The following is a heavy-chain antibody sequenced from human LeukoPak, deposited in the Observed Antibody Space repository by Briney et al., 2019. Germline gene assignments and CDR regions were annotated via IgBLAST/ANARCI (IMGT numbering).Heavy chain of an antibody. CDR3: ARDMAPLRYCSSTSCYSGAFDI. J-gene: IGHJ3*02. CDR2: IIPIFGTA. CDR1: GGTFSSYA. V-gene: IGHV1-69*13. D-gene: IGHD2-2*02. Sequence: ASVKVSCEASGGTFSSYAISWVRQAPGQGLEWMGGIIPIFGTANYAQKFQGRVTITADESTSTAYMELSSLRSEDTAVYYCARDMAPLRYCSSTSCYSGAFDIWGQGTMVTVSS.